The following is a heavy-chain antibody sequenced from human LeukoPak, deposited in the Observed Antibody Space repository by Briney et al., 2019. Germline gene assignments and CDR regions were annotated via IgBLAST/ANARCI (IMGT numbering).Heavy chain of an antibody. Sequence: GGSLRLSCAASGFTFSDYYMSWIRQAPGKGLEWVSYISSSGSTIYYADSVKGRFTISRDNAKNSLYLQMNSLRAEDTAVYYCARDPHYDYVWGSYGRFDYWGQGTLVTVSS. V-gene: IGHV3-11*04. CDR2: ISSSGSTI. J-gene: IGHJ4*02. CDR1: GFTFSDYY. CDR3: ARDPHYDYVWGSYGRFDY. D-gene: IGHD3-16*01.